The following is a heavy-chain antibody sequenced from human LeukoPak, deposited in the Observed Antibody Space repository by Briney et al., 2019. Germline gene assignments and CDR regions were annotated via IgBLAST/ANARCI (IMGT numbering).Heavy chain of an antibody. CDR2: ISSSGSTI. Sequence: GSLRLSCAASGFTFSSYEMNWVRQAPGKGLEWVSYISSSGSTIYYADSVKGLFTISRDNAKNSLYLQMNSLRAGDTAVYYCAGDYYDSSGYFLGVYWGQGTLVTVSS. J-gene: IGHJ4*02. D-gene: IGHD3-22*01. CDR3: AGDYYDSSGYFLGVY. V-gene: IGHV3-48*03. CDR1: GFTFSSYE.